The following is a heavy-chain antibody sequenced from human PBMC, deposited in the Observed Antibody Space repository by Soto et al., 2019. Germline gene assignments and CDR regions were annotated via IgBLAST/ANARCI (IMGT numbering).Heavy chain of an antibody. CDR2: INHSGST. CDR1: GGSFSGYY. V-gene: IGHV4-34*01. J-gene: IGHJ5*02. CDR3: ARVDSSGWYGWFDP. D-gene: IGHD6-19*01. Sequence: QVQLQQWGAGLLKPSETLSLTCAVYGGSFSGYYWSWIRQPPGKGLEWIGEINHSGSTKYNPSLKSRVTISADTSKNQFSLKLSSVTAADTAVYYCARVDSSGWYGWFDPWGQGTLVTVSS.